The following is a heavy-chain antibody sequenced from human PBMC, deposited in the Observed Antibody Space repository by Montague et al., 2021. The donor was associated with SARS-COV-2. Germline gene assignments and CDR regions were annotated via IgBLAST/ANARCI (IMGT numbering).Heavy chain of an antibody. D-gene: IGHD1-26*01. CDR3: ARDPPVGATDY. V-gene: IGHV4-59*01. CDR1: GGSITGYY. J-gene: IGHJ4*02. Sequence: SETLSLTCAVSGGSITGYYWSWIRQPPGKGLEWIGEIYHSGSTNYNPSLKSRVTISVDTSKNQFSLRLNSVTAADTAVYYCARDPPVGATDYWGQGTLVTVSS. CDR2: IYHSGST.